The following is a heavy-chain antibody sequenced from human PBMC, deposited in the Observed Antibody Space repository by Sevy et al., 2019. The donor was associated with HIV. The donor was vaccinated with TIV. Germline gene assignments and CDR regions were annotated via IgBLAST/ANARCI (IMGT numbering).Heavy chain of an antibody. D-gene: IGHD3-10*01. CDR1: GFTFSDYY. J-gene: IGHJ6*02. CDR2: ISSSGSTI. CDR3: ARAGYYYGSGSYQEYYGMDV. V-gene: IGHV3-11*01. Sequence: GGSLRLSCAASGFTFSDYYMSWIRQAPGKGLEWVSYISSSGSTIYYADPVKGRFTISRDNAKNSLYLQMNSLRAEDTAVYYCARAGYYYGSGSYQEYYGMDVWGQGTTVTVSS.